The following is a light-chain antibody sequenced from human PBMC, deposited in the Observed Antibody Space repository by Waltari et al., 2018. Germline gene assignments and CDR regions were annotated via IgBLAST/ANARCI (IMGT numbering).Light chain of an antibody. J-gene: IGKJ3*01. Sequence: EIVLTQSPATLSLSPGERATPPCRDSQSVNSYLAWYQQRPGQAPRPLIYDGSRRASGLPGRFSGSGSGTDFTLTIGSLEPEDSAVYYCQQRGHWPPDATFGPGTKIEIK. CDR2: DGS. CDR3: QQRGHWPPDAT. V-gene: IGKV3-11*01. CDR1: QSVNSY.